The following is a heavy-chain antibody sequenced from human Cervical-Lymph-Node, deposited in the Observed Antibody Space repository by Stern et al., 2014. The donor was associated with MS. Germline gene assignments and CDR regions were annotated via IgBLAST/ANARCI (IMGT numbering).Heavy chain of an antibody. D-gene: IGHD3-16*02. CDR1: GYTFTSYA. CDR3: ARDPEYDYVWGSYRYTERDIDY. Sequence: QEQLVQSGSELKKPGASVKVSCKASGYTFTSYAMNWVRQAPGQGLEWMGWINTNTGNPTYAQGFTGRFVFSLDTSVSTAYLQISSLKAEDTAVYYCARDPEYDYVWGSYRYTERDIDYWGQGTLVTVSS. V-gene: IGHV7-4-1*02. CDR2: INTNTGNP. J-gene: IGHJ4*02.